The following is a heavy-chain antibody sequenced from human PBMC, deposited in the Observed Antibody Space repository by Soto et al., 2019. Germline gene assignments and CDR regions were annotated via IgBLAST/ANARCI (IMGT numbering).Heavy chain of an antibody. CDR1: GFTFSSYS. CDR3: AIDLRVLGPDDY. J-gene: IGHJ4*02. CDR2: ISSSSSYI. V-gene: IGHV3-21*01. Sequence: GGSLRLSCAASGFTFSSYSMNWVRQAPGKGLEWVSSISSSSSYIYYADSVKGRFTISRDNAKNSLYLQMNSLRAEDTAVYYCAIDLRVLGPDDYWGQGTLVTVSS. D-gene: IGHD7-27*01.